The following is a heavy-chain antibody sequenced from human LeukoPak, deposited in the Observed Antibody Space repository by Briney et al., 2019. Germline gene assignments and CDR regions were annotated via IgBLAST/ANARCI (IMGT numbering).Heavy chain of an antibody. CDR1: GGSISSYY. Sequence: SETLSLTCTVSGGSISSYYWSWIRQPPGKGLEWIGYIYYSGSTNYNPSLKSRVTISVDTSKNQFSLKLSSVTAADTAVYYCARLRSSSYFDYFDYWGQGTLVTVSS. CDR3: ARLRSSSYFDYFDY. CDR2: IYYSGST. D-gene: IGHD3-22*01. V-gene: IGHV4-59*01. J-gene: IGHJ4*02.